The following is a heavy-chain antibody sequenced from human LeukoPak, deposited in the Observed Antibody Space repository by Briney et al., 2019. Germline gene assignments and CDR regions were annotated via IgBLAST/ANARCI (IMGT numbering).Heavy chain of an antibody. CDR3: GRGPYTGPFDY. CDR2: IYSAGST. CDR1: GFIVSTNY. J-gene: IGHJ4*02. Sequence: GGSLRLSCAASGFIVSTNYMTWVRQAPGKGLEWVSTIYSAGSTNYADSVKGRFTISRDNSKNTLYLQMNSLRPEDTAVYYCGRGPYTGPFDYWGQGTLVTVSS. V-gene: IGHV3-66*02. D-gene: IGHD5-18*01.